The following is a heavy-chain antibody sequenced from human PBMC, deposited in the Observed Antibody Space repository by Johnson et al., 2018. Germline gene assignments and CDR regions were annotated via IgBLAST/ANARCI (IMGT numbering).Heavy chain of an antibody. CDR3: AKAHTARVPRTYYYGMDV. CDR2: IYYSGRT. CDR1: VGSISSYY. J-gene: IGHJ6*02. V-gene: IGHV4-59*01. D-gene: IGHD3-10*01. Sequence: QVQLQESGPGLVKPSETLSLPCTVSVGSISSYYWSWIRQPPGKGLEWIGYIYYSGRTNYTPSLKSRVTISVQTSKNQFSLKLRSVTAADTAVYYRAKAHTARVPRTYYYGMDVWGQGTTVTVSS.